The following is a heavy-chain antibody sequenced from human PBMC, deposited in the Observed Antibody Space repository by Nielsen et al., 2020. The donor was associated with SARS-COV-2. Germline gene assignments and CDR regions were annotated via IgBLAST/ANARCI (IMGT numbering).Heavy chain of an antibody. D-gene: IGHD2-8*01. Sequence: GESLKISCAASGFTFSSYAMSWVRQAPGKGLEWVSAISGSGGSTYYADSVKGRFTISRDNSKNTLYLQMNSLRAEDTAVYYCARDSYGMDVWGKGTTVTVSS. CDR3: ARDSYGMDV. V-gene: IGHV3-23*01. J-gene: IGHJ6*04. CDR2: ISGSGGST. CDR1: GFTFSSYA.